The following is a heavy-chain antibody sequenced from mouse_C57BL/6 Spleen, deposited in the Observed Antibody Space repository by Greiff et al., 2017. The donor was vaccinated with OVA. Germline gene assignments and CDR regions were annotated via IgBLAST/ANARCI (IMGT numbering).Heavy chain of an antibody. V-gene: IGHV1-82*01. CDR1: GYAFSSSW. D-gene: IGHD2-3*01. Sequence: VQLQQSGPELVKPGASVKISCKASGYAFSSSWMNWVKQRPGKGLEWIGRVYPGDGDTNYNGKFKGKATLTADKSSSTAYMQLSSLTSEDSAVYFCARYGLLYFDYWGQGTTLTVSS. J-gene: IGHJ2*01. CDR3: ARYGLLYFDY. CDR2: VYPGDGDT.